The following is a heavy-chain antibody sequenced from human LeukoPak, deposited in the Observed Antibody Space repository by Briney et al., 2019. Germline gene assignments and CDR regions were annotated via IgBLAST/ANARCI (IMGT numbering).Heavy chain of an antibody. CDR1: GYTFTGYY. D-gene: IGHD4-17*01. V-gene: IGHV1-2*02. CDR2: IKPNSGGT. Sequence: ASVKVSCKASGYTFTGYYIHWVRQAPGQGLERMGWIKPNSGGTIYAQKFQGRVTMTRDTSISTAYMELSRLRSDDTAVYYCARDPHYGDFRRYYFYMDVWGKGTTVTVSS. CDR3: ARDPHYGDFRRYYFYMDV. J-gene: IGHJ6*03.